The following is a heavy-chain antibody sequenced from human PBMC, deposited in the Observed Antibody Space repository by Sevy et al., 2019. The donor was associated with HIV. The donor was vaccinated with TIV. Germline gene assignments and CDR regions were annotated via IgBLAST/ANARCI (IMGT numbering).Heavy chain of an antibody. V-gene: IGHV4-59*01. D-gene: IGHD3-10*01. Sequence: SETLSLTCTVSGGCMSSYFWSWIRQPPGKGLEWIGYIYYTGTTNYNPSLKSRLTMSLDTSKNRFSLKLTAVTAADTAVYYCARDSVLSPRVFDSWGQGPLVTVSS. J-gene: IGHJ4*02. CDR2: IYYTGTT. CDR3: ARDSVLSPRVFDS. CDR1: GGCMSSYF.